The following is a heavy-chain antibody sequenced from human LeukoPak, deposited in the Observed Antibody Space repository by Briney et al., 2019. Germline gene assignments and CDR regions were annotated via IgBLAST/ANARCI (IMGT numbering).Heavy chain of an antibody. CDR3: ARSGGGSSWSPYGLDYYGMDV. Sequence: ASVKVSCKASGYTFTGYYMHWVRQAPGQGLEWMRWINPNSGGTNYAQKFQGRVTMTRDTSISTAYMELSRLRSDDTAVYYCARSGGGSSWSPYGLDYYGMDVWGQGTTVTVSS. CDR2: INPNSGGT. CDR1: GYTFTGYY. V-gene: IGHV1-2*02. J-gene: IGHJ6*02. D-gene: IGHD6-13*01.